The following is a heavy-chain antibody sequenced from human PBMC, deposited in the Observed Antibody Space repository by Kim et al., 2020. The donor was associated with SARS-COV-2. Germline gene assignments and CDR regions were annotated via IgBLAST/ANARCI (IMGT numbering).Heavy chain of an antibody. V-gene: IGHV3-23*01. CDR1: GFTFSSYA. CDR2: ISGSGGST. D-gene: IGHD3-16*02. CDR3: AKDYDYVWGSYRPVDY. J-gene: IGHJ4*02. Sequence: GGSLRLSCAASGFTFSSYAMSWVRQAPGKGLEWVSAISGSGGSTYYADSVKGRFTISRDNSKNTLYLQMNSLRAEDTAVYYCAKDYDYVWGSYRPVDYWGQGTLVTVSS.